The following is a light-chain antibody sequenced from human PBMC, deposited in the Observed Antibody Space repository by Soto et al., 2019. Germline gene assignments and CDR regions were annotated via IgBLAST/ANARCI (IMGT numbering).Light chain of an antibody. Sequence: GASSDVGAYDYFSWYQQHPDKAPKLMIFEVSDRPSGVSNRFSGSNSGNTASLTISGLQAEDEADYFCSSYTSNSTLVFGGGTKVTVL. J-gene: IGLJ3*02. CDR2: EVS. CDR3: SSYTSNSTLV. V-gene: IGLV2-14*01. CDR1: SSDVGAYDY.